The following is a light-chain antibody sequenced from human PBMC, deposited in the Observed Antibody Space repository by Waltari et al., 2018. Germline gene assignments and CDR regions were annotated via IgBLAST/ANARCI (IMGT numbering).Light chain of an antibody. V-gene: IGLV3-1*01. J-gene: IGLJ2*01. Sequence: SSELTQPPSVSVSPGQTASIPCSGAIWGDKYACWYQQKAGQSPVLVIYQDTKRPSGIPERFSGSNSGNTATLTISGTQTMDEADYYCQAWDTSGVVFGGGTKLTVL. CDR1: IWGDKY. CDR2: QDT. CDR3: QAWDTSGVV.